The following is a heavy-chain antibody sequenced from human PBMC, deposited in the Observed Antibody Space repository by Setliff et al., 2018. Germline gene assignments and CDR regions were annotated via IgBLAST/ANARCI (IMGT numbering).Heavy chain of an antibody. Sequence: SETLSLTCTVSGGSITSSSYYWGWVRQPPGKGLEWIGTIFWSGTTYYNPSLNSRGTISVDTSRDQFSLRLSSVTAADTAVYYCARVGQWRVLGFFDYWGQGALVTVSS. V-gene: IGHV4-39*01. CDR2: IFWSGTT. D-gene: IGHD6-19*01. CDR3: ARVGQWRVLGFFDY. CDR1: GGSITSSSYY. J-gene: IGHJ4*02.